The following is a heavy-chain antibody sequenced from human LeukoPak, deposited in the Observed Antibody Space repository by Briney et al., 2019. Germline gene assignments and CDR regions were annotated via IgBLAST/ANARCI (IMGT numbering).Heavy chain of an antibody. J-gene: IGHJ4*02. CDR3: ARHRSGWLQSSFDY. CDR2: VYNSGST. CDR1: GYSISSGYY. D-gene: IGHD5-24*01. Sequence: SETLSLTCTVSGYSISSGYYWGWIRQSPGKGLEWIGSVYNSGSTYYNPSLKSRVTISIDTSKNQFSLKLSSVTAADTAVYYCARHRSGWLQSSFDYWGQGTLVTVSS. V-gene: IGHV4-38-2*02.